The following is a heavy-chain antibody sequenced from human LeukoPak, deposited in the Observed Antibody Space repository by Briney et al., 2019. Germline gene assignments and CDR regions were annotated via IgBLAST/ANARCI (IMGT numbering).Heavy chain of an antibody. CDR2: ISYDGSNK. CDR3: ARGATYAPYHYYGMDV. Sequence: PGGSLRLSCAASGFIFSGYTMHWVRQAPGKGLDSVAVISYDGSNKYYADSVKGRFTISRDNSKNTLYLQINSLGVDDTALYYCARGATYAPYHYYGMDVWGRGTTVTVSS. J-gene: IGHJ6*02. D-gene: IGHD4-17*01. CDR1: GFIFSGYT. V-gene: IGHV3-30*04.